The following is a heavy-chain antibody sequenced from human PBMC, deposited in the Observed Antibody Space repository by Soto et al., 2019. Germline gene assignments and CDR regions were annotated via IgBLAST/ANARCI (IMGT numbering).Heavy chain of an antibody. Sequence: QVHLVQSGAEVKKPGASVKVSCKASGYTFTSYGITWVRQAPGQGLEWMGWISAHNGNTDYARKIQGRVIVTRDTSTSAACMELRSLISGDTAVYYCARGRYGDYWGQGALVTVSS. J-gene: IGHJ4*02. CDR2: ISAHNGNT. V-gene: IGHV1-18*01. CDR1: GYTFTSYG. D-gene: IGHD1-1*01. CDR3: ARGRYGDY.